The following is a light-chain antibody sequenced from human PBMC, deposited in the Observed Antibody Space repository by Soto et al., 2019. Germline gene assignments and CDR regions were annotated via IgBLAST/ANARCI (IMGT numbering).Light chain of an antibody. CDR1: SSNVGSNA. J-gene: IGLJ1*01. Sequence: QSVLTQPPSASESPGQMVTMSCSGSSSNVGSNAVNWYQQLPGTAPTLLIYSNNERLSGVPDRFSGSKSGTSASLAISGLQSEDEADYYCATWDDSLNGYVFGTGTKVTVL. CDR2: SNN. CDR3: ATWDDSLNGYV. V-gene: IGLV1-44*01.